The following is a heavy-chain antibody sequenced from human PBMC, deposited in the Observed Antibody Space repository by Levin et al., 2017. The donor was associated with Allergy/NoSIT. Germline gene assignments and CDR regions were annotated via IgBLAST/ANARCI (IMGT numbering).Heavy chain of an antibody. D-gene: IGHD2-8*01. CDR2: ISARRTTM. CDR3: ARDEESYGDAFDI. J-gene: IGHJ3*02. CDR1: GFTFSTYG. V-gene: IGHV3-48*01. Sequence: GESLKISCAASGFTFSTYGMIWVRQAPGKGLEWVSYISARRTTMYYADSVKGRFTISRDDAKNTLYLQMSSLRAEDTAVYYCARDEESYGDAFDIWGQGTMVTVSS.